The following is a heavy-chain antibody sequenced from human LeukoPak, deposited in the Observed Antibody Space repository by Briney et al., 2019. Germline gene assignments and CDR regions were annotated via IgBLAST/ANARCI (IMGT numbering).Heavy chain of an antibody. CDR2: IWYDGSNK. Sequence: GGSLRLSCAASGFTFSRYGMHWVRQAPGKGLEWVAVIWYDGSNKYYADSVKGRFTISRDNSKNTLYLQMNSLRAEDTAVYYCARDYYGSGNLGNWGQGTLVTVSS. CDR1: GFTFSRYG. J-gene: IGHJ4*02. V-gene: IGHV3-33*01. D-gene: IGHD3-10*01. CDR3: ARDYYGSGNLGN.